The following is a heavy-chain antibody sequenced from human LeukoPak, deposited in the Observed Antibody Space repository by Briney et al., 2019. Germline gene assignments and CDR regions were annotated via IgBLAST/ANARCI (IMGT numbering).Heavy chain of an antibody. V-gene: IGHV2-5*02. CDR1: GFSLSSTGMG. CDR3: AHVNYGGHGLGY. CDR2: IYWDDDK. D-gene: IGHD5-12*01. J-gene: IGHJ4*02. Sequence: SGPTLVNPTQTLTLTCTFSGFSLSSTGMGVGWIRQPPGKALEWLALIYWDDDKRYSPSLKSRLTITKDTSKNQVVLTMTNMDPVDTATYYCAHVNYGGHGLGYWGQGTLVTVSS.